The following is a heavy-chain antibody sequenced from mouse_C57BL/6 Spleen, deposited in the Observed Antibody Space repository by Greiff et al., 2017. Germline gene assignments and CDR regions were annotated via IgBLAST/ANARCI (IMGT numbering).Heavy chain of an antibody. J-gene: IGHJ4*01. CDR1: GYTFTDYN. CDR3: ARGDIYDGCNYAMDY. Sequence: VQLQQSGPELVKPGASVKMSCKASGYTFTDYNMHWVKQSHGKSLEWIGYIYPNNGGTSYNQKFKGKATLTVNKSSSTAYMELRSLTSEDSAVYYCARGDIYDGCNYAMDYWGQGTSVTVSS. CDR2: IYPNNGGT. D-gene: IGHD2-3*01. V-gene: IGHV1-22*01.